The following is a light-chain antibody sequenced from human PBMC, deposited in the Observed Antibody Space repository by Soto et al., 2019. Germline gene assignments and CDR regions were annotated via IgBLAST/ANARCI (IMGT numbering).Light chain of an antibody. CDR1: QSVSTY. CDR2: GAS. V-gene: IGKV1-39*01. Sequence: DIQMTQSPSSLSASVGDRVTVTCRAGQSVSTYLNWYQQTPGKAPRLLFYGASSLQSGVPSRFTGMGYGTYLALSISSRKPEDCATYYCQQSYSTLLTFGQVTRLEIK. J-gene: IGKJ5*01. CDR3: QQSYSTLLT.